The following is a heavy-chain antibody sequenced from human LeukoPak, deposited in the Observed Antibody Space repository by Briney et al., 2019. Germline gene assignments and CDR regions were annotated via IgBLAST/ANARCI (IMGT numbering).Heavy chain of an antibody. D-gene: IGHD6-13*01. CDR1: GFTFSSYA. CDR2: ISYDGSNK. V-gene: IGHV3-30-3*01. Sequence: GGSLRLSCAASGFTFSSYAMHWVRQAPGKGLEWVAVISYDGSNKYYADSVKGRFTISRDNSKNTLYLQMNSLRAEDTAVYYCARDRIVATIIDYSSSWYGYYYYGMDVWGQGTTVTVSS. CDR3: ARDRIVATIIDYSSSWYGYYYYGMDV. J-gene: IGHJ6*02.